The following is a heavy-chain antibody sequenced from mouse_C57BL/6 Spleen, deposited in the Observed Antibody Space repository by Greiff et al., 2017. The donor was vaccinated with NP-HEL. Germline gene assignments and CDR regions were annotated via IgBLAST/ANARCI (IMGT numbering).Heavy chain of an antibody. CDR2: INPGSGGT. Sequence: QVQLQQSGAELVRPGTSVKVSCKASGYAFTNYLIEWVKQRPGQGLEWIGVINPGSGGTNYNEKFKGKATLTADKSSSTAYMQLSSLTSEDSAVYFCALIKGNYFDYWGQGTTLTVSS. V-gene: IGHV1-54*01. J-gene: IGHJ2*01. CDR3: ALIKGNYFDY. D-gene: IGHD2-4*01. CDR1: GYAFTNYL.